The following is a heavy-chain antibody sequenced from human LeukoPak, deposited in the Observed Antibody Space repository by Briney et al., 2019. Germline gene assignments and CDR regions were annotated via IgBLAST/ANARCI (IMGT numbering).Heavy chain of an antibody. V-gene: IGHV3-43*02. J-gene: IGHJ4*02. CDR2: VSGDAIST. CDR3: AKDKLGNWCFDC. CDR1: GFTFDDYA. Sequence: PGGSLRLSCAASGFTFDDYAMHWVRQAPGKGLERVCLVSGDAISTYYADSVKGRCNISRDNSKNSLYLQMNSLRTEDTALYYCAKDKLGNWCFDCWGQGTLVTVSS. D-gene: IGHD1-1*01.